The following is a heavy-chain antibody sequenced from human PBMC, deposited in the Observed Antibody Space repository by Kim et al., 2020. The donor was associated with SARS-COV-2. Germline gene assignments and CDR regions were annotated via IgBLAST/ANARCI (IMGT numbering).Heavy chain of an antibody. D-gene: IGHD2-15*01. V-gene: IGHV1-69*13. CDR1: GGTFSSYA. CDR2: IIPIFGTA. CDR3: ARDSGYCSGGSCYDYYYGIDV. J-gene: IGHJ6*02. Sequence: SVKVSCKASGGTFSSYAISWVRQAPGQGLEWMGGIIPIFGTANYAQKFQGRVTITADESTSTSYMELSSLRSEDTAVYYCARDSGYCSGGSCYDYYYGIDVWGQGTTVTVSS.